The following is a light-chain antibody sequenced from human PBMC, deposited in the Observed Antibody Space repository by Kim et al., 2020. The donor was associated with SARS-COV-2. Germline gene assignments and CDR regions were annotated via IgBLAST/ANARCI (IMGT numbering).Light chain of an antibody. CDR3: QQYHSWAPIT. J-gene: IGKJ5*01. CDR1: QNVVNR. Sequence: YPGERAILSCRASQNVVNRLVWYQQKPGQAPRLLISAASTRATGIPDRFSGSGSGTDFTLTISSLQSEDSAVYYCQQYHSWAPITFGQGTRLEIK. CDR2: AAS. V-gene: IGKV3D-15*01.